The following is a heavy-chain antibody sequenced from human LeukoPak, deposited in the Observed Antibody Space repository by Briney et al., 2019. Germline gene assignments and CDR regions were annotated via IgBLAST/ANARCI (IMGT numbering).Heavy chain of an antibody. V-gene: IGHV4-30-4*08. CDR1: GGSISSGDYY. J-gene: IGHJ1*01. CDR3: ASIPKSGYFQH. CDR2: IYYSGST. D-gene: IGHD2-2*02. Sequence: PSETLSLTCTVSGGSISSGDYYWSWLRQPPGKGLEWIGYIYYSGSTYYNPSLKSRVTISVDTSKNQFSLKLSSVTAADTAVYYCASIPKSGYFQHWGQGTLVTVSS.